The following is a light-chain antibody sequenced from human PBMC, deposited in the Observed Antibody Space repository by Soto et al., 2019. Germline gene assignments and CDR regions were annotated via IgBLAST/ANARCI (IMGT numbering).Light chain of an antibody. CDR2: DAS. Sequence: EIVLTQSPATLSLSPGERATLSCRASQSVSSYLAWYQQKPGQAPRLLIYDASNRATGIPARFSGRGSGTDFTLTISSLEPEEFAFYDCLQRTTWTTGSFDRGTML. CDR1: QSVSSY. J-gene: IGKJ1*01. V-gene: IGKV3-11*01. CDR3: LQRTTWTTGS.